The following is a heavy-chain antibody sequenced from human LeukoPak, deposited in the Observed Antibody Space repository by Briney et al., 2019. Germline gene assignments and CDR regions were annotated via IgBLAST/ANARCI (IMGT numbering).Heavy chain of an antibody. Sequence: PGGSLRLSCAASGFTFSSYAMSWVRQAPGKGLEWGSAISGSADRTYYADSVKGRFTIYRDNSKTTLYLQMNSLSPEDTAIYYCAKESPYGSGSRNYYFHYWGQGTLVTVSS. CDR2: ISGSADRT. D-gene: IGHD3-10*01. CDR3: AKESPYGSGSRNYYFHY. V-gene: IGHV3-23*01. J-gene: IGHJ4*02. CDR1: GFTFSSYA.